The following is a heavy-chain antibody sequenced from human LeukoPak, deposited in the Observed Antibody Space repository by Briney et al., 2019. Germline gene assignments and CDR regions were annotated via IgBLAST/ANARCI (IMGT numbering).Heavy chain of an antibody. D-gene: IGHD1-7*01. Sequence: GGSLRLSCAASGFTFSSYSMNWVRQAPGKGLEWVSYISSSSSTIYYADSVKGRFTISRDNAKNSLYLQMNSLRAEDTAVYYCARLELLASDAFDIWGQGTMVTVSS. V-gene: IGHV3-48*01. CDR3: ARLELLASDAFDI. CDR1: GFTFSSYS. CDR2: ISSSSSTI. J-gene: IGHJ3*02.